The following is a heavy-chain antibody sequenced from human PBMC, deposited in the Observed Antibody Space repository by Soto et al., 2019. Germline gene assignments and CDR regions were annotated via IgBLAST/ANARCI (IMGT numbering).Heavy chain of an antibody. CDR1: DGSLNRGRAY. J-gene: IGHJ5*02. CDR2: ISYTGNT. CDR3: AREDSGRIERWFDP. V-gene: IGHV4-31*03. Sequence: PSEILSLTCSVSDGSLNRGRAYRTWIRQRPGKGLEWIGYISYTGNTYYNPSLKSRVTISIDASNNQFSLRLTSLTAADTAVYYCAREDSGRIERWFDPWGQGTLVTVSA.